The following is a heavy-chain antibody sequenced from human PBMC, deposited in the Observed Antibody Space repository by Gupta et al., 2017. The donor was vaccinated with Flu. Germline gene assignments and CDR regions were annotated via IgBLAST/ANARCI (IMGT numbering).Heavy chain of an antibody. CDR3: ARERSAWPNWLDP. V-gene: IGHV4-39*02. CDR1: GGSISTNSDY. J-gene: IGHJ5*02. Sequence: QLQLQESGPGLVKPSATLSLTCSVSGGSISTNSDYWGWIRQPPGKGLEWSASVYYSGTSYYNPSLKSRVTISLDTSENQFSLKLYSVTAADTAVYYCARERSAWPNWLDPWGQGTLVTVSS. CDR2: VYYSGTS. D-gene: IGHD6-19*01.